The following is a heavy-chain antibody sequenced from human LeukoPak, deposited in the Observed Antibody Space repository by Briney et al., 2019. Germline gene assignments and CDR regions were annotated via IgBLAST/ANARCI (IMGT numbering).Heavy chain of an antibody. CDR2: IYTSGST. Sequence: PSETLSLTCTVSGGSISSYYWSWIRQPAGKGLEWIGRIYTSGSTNYNPSLKSRVTMSVDTSKNQFSLKLSSVTAADTAVYYCARDNEATVTTGWFDPWGQGTLVIVSS. CDR1: GGSISSYY. CDR3: ARDNEATVTTGWFDP. D-gene: IGHD4-17*01. J-gene: IGHJ5*02. V-gene: IGHV4-4*07.